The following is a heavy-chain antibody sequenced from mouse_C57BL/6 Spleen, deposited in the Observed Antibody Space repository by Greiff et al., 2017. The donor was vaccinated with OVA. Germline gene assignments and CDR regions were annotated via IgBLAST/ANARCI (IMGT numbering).Heavy chain of an antibody. V-gene: IGHV1-64*01. CDR2: IHPNSGST. D-gene: IGHD4-1*01. J-gene: IGHJ2*01. Sequence: QVQLQQPGAELVKPGASVKLSCKASGYTFTSYWMHWVKQRPGQGLEWIGMIHPNSGSTNYNEKFKSKATLTVDKSSSTAYMQLSSLTSEDSAVYYCARMGRKDYFDYWGQGTTLTVSS. CDR3: ARMGRKDYFDY. CDR1: GYTFTSYW.